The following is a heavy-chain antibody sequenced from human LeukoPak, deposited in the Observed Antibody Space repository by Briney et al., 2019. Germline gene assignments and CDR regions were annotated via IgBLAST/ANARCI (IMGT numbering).Heavy chain of an antibody. CDR2: ISSSSYI. V-gene: IGHV3-21*01. CDR3: ARAPGYRGFLDC. J-gene: IGHJ4*02. CDR1: GFTFSSYS. Sequence: GGSLRLSCAASGFTFSSYSMNWVRQAPGKGLEWVSSISSSSYIYYADSVKGRFTISRDNAKNSLYLQMNSLRAEDTAVYYCARAPGYRGFLDCWGQGTLVTVSS. D-gene: IGHD6-13*01.